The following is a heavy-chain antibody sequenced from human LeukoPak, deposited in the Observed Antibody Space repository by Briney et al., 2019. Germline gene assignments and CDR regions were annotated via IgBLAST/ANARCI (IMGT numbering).Heavy chain of an antibody. CDR1: GFTFSNYA. CDR2: ISGSGGST. CDR3: ATHSGPSTWIFDY. J-gene: IGHJ4*02. Sequence: GGSLRLSCAASGFTFSNYALTWVRQAPGKGLEWVSAISGSGGSTFYADSVKGRFTVSRDNSKNTLNLQLNSLRAEDTAVYYCATHSGPSTWIFDYWGQGTLVTVSS. D-gene: IGHD5-12*01. V-gene: IGHV3-23*01.